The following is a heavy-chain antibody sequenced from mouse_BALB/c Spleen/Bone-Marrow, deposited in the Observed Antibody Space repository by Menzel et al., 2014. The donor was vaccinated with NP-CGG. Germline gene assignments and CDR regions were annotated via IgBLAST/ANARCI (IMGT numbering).Heavy chain of an antibody. CDR2: INPDSSTI. Sequence: EVKLVESGGGLVQPGGSLKLSYAASGFDLSRYWMSWVRQAPGKGLEWIGEINPDSSTINYTPSLKDKFIISRDNAKNTLYLQMSKVRSEDTALYYCARNWDVGFAYWGQGTLVTVSA. CDR1: GFDLSRYW. D-gene: IGHD4-1*01. V-gene: IGHV4-1*02. CDR3: ARNWDVGFAY. J-gene: IGHJ3*01.